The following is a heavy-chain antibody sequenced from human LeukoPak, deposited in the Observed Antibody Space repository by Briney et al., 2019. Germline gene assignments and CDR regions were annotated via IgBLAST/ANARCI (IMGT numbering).Heavy chain of an antibody. CDR3: AKSQGRSSSWYEEIGDY. D-gene: IGHD6-13*01. J-gene: IGHJ4*02. Sequence: PGGSLRLSCAASGFTFSSYSMNWVRQAPGKGLEWVSYISSSSSTIYYADSVKGRFTISRDNAKNSLYLQMNSLRAEDTAVYYCAKSQGRSSSWYEEIGDYWGQGTLVTVSS. V-gene: IGHV3-48*01. CDR1: GFTFSSYS. CDR2: ISSSSSTI.